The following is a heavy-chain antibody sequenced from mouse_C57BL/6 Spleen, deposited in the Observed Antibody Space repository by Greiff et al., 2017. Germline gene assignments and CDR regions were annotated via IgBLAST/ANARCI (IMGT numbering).Heavy chain of an antibody. CDR3: ARGDHYAMDY. Sequence: VKLQQPGAELVMPGASVKLSCKASGYTFTSYWMHWVKQRPGQGLEWIGEIDPSDSYTNYNQKFKGKSTLTVDKSSSTAYMQLSSLTSEDSAVYYCARGDHYAMDYWGQGTSVTVSS. V-gene: IGHV1-69*01. J-gene: IGHJ4*01. CDR2: IDPSDSYT. D-gene: IGHD3-3*01. CDR1: GYTFTSYW.